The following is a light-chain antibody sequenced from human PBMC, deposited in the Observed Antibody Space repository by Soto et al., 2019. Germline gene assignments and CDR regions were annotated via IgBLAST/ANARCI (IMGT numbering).Light chain of an antibody. CDR1: SSDVGSYNL. CDR2: EVS. J-gene: IGLJ2*01. V-gene: IGLV2-23*02. Sequence: QSALTQPASVSGSPGQSITISCTGTSSDVGSYNLVSWYQQHPGKAPKLMIYEVSTRPSGVSNRFSGSKSGNTASLTISGLQAEDEADYYCCSYAGSVVFGRGTKLTVL. CDR3: CSYAGSVV.